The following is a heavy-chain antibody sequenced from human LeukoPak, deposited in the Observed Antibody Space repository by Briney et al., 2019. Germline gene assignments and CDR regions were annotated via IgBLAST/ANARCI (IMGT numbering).Heavy chain of an antibody. D-gene: IGHD1-26*01. J-gene: IGHJ1*01. CDR3: ARTHGVGATHFQH. Sequence: SETLSLTCTVSGGSISSYYWSWIRQPAGKGLEWIGRIHTTGRTNYNPSLKSRVTMSVDTSKNQFSLKLTSVTAADTAVYYCARTHGVGATHFQHWGQGTLVTVSS. CDR2: IHTTGRT. CDR1: GGSISSYY. V-gene: IGHV4-4*07.